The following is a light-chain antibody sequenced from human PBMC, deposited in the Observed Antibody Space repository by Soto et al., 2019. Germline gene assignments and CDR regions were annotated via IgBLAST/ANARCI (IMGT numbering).Light chain of an antibody. CDR3: QQCDNWPWT. V-gene: IGKV3-15*01. CDR2: AAS. J-gene: IGKJ1*01. CDR1: QSVSSN. Sequence: EIVMTQSPVTLSVSPGDRATLSCRASQSVSSNIAWYQQKPGQAPRLLIYAASTRATGIPARFSGSGCGTEFTLTISSLQSEDFAVYYCQQCDNWPWTFGQGTKVEIK.